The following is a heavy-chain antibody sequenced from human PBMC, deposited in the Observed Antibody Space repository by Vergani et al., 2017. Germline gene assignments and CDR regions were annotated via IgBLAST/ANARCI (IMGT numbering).Heavy chain of an antibody. CDR2: IYYSGST. D-gene: IGHD3-10*01. J-gene: IGHJ4*02. V-gene: IGHV4-39*01. Sequence: QLQLHKSGPGLVKPSETLSLTCTLSGGSISSSSHFWGWLRQTPGKGLEWIGSIYYSGSTYYNPSLKSRVSISVDTSKNQFSLKLSSVTAADSAVYYCARTRSSGYYGSGSYYGDYFDYWGQGTLVTVSS. CDR3: ARTRSSGYYGSGSYYGDYFDY. CDR1: GGSISSSSHF.